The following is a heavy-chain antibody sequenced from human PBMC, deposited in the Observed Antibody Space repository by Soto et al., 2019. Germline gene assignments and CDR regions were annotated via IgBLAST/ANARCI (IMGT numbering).Heavy chain of an antibody. J-gene: IGHJ6*03. CDR3: ARSTPGPGVKEPAAIAARLSSTGPYYYYMDV. D-gene: IGHD6-6*01. CDR2: IYYSGST. V-gene: IGHV4-59*01. CDR1: GGSISSYY. Sequence: SETLSLTCTVSGGSISSYYWSWIRQPPGKGLEWIGYIYYSGSTNYNPSLKSRVTISVDTSKNQFSLKLSFGTAADTAVYYCARSTPGPGVKEPAAIAARLSSTGPYYYYMDVWGKGTTVTVSS.